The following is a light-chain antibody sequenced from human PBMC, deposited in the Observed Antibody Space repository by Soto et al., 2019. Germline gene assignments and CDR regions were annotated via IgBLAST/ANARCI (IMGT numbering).Light chain of an antibody. Sequence: QSALTQPASVSGSPGQSITISCTGTSTDIGDYNYVSWYQHHPGKAPKLMIYEVTNRPSGVSNRFSGSKSGNTASLTISGLQAEDEADYYCISHSTTIAYVVLGGRTQLTVL. V-gene: IGLV2-14*01. J-gene: IGLJ2*01. CDR3: ISHSTTIAYVV. CDR2: EVT. CDR1: STDIGDYNY.